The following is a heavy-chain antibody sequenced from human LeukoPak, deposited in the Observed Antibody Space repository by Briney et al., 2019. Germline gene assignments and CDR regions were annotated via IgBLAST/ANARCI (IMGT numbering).Heavy chain of an antibody. J-gene: IGHJ4*02. V-gene: IGHV1-2*02. CDR1: GYTFTSYG. Sequence: GASVKVSCKASGYTFTSYGISWVRQAPGQGLEWMGWINPNSGGTNYAQKFQGRVTMTRDTSISTAYMELSRLRSDDTAVYYCARGSRRGVVVTYYFDYWGQGTLVTVSS. CDR2: INPNSGGT. CDR3: ARGSRRGVVVTYYFDY. D-gene: IGHD3-22*01.